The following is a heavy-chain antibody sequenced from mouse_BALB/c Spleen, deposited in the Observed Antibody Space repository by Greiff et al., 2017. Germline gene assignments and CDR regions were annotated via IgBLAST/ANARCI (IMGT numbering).Heavy chain of an antibody. CDR2: ISSGSSTI. D-gene: IGHD1-2*01. Sequence: EVQVVESGGGLVQPGGSRKLSCAASGFTFSSFGMHWVRQAPEKGLEWVAYISSGSSTIYYADTVKGRFTISRDNPKNTLFLQMTSLRSEDTAMYYCATITTAGMFAYWGQGTLVTVSA. J-gene: IGHJ3*01. V-gene: IGHV5-17*02. CDR3: ATITTAGMFAY. CDR1: GFTFSSFG.